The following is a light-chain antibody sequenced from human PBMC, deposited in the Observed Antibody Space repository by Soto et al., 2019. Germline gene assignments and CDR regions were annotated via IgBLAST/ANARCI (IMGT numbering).Light chain of an antibody. CDR3: QQYGRTPLT. CDR1: QSVGNNY. CDR2: DAS. V-gene: IGKV3-20*01. J-gene: IGKJ4*01. Sequence: EIVLTQSPGTLSLSPGEGATLSCRASQSVGNNYLAWYQQKPGQAPRFLMYDASTRATGIPDRFSGSGSGTDFTLTISRLESGDFAVYYCQQYGRTPLTFGGGTKVEIK.